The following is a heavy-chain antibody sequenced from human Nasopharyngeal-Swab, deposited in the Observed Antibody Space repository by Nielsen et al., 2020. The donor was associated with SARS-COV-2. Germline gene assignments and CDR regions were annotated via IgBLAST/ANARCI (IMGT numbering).Heavy chain of an antibody. CDR3: ARDKGLRDYVWGSYRIKDFDY. D-gene: IGHD3-16*02. CDR1: GFTFSSYW. CDR2: INQDGSEK. Sequence: GGSLRLSCAASGFTFSSYWMSWVRQAPGKGLEWVANINQDGSEKYYVDSVKGRFTISRDNAKNSLYLQMNSLRAEDTAVYYCARDKGLRDYVWGSYRIKDFDYWGQGTLATVSS. V-gene: IGHV3-7*01. J-gene: IGHJ4*02.